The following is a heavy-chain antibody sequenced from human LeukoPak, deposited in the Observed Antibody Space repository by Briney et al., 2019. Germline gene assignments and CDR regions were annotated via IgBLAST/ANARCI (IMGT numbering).Heavy chain of an antibody. V-gene: IGHV3-11*05. CDR3: ARANDLIDY. CDR2: ITDSSSHT. Sequence: PGGSLRLSCAASGFTFTDYYMSWIRQAPGKGLEWVSYITDSSSHTNYADSVKGRFTISRDNAKNSLYLQMNSLRAEDTAVYYCARANDLIDYWGQGTLVTVSS. CDR1: GFTFTDYY. J-gene: IGHJ4*02.